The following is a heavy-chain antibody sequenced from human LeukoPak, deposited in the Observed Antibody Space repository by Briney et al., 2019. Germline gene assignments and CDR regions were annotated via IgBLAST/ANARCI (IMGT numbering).Heavy chain of an antibody. Sequence: PGGSLRLSCAASGFTFSSYSMNWVRQAPGKGLEWASYISSSSSYIYYADSVKGRFTISRDNAKNSLYLQMNSLRAEDTAVYYCATLVDGYNPGYSGYWGQGTLVTVSS. CDR3: ATLVDGYNPGYSGY. CDR1: GFTFSSYS. D-gene: IGHD5-24*01. CDR2: ISSSSSYI. V-gene: IGHV3-21*01. J-gene: IGHJ4*02.